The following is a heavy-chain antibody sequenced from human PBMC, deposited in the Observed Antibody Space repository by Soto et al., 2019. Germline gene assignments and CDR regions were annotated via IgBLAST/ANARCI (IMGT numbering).Heavy chain of an antibody. CDR1: GFTFSSYS. Sequence: GGSLRLSCAASGFTFSSYSMNWVRQAPGKGLEWVSSISSSSSYIYYADSVKGRFTISRDNAKNSLYLQMNSLRAEDTAVYYCARVVDTAMVTALLDYWGQGTLVTVSS. CDR3: ARVVDTAMVTALLDY. D-gene: IGHD5-18*01. J-gene: IGHJ4*02. CDR2: ISSSSSYI. V-gene: IGHV3-21*01.